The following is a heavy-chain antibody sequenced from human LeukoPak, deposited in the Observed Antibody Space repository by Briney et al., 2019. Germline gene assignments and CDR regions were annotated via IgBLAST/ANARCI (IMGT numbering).Heavy chain of an antibody. CDR1: GDSVSSNSAA. CDR2: TYSRSKLYN. D-gene: IGHD6-19*01. V-gene: IGHV6-1*01. CDR3: ARGTSSGWYYSFDY. Sequence: SQTLSLTCAIPGDSVSSNSAAWNWIRQSPSKGLEWLGRTYSRSKLYNDYAVSVKSRITINPDTSKNQFSLQLNSVTPEDTAVYYCARGTSSGWYYSFDYWGQGTLVTVSS. J-gene: IGHJ4*02.